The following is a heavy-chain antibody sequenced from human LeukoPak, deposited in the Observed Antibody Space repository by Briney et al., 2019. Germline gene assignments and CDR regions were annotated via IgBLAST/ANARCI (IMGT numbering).Heavy chain of an antibody. CDR3: AREIAAAGTYFDY. J-gene: IGHJ4*02. Sequence: SVKVSCKASGGTFSSYAISWVRQAPGQGLEWMGRIIPIFGTANYAQKFQGRVTITTDESTSTAYMELSSPRSEDTAVYYCAREIAAAGTYFDYWGQGTLVTVSS. V-gene: IGHV1-69*05. CDR1: GGTFSSYA. D-gene: IGHD6-13*01. CDR2: IIPIFGTA.